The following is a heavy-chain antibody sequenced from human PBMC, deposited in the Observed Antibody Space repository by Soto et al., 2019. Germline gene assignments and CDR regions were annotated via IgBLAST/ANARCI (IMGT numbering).Heavy chain of an antibody. V-gene: IGHV3-33*01. Sequence: QVQLVESGGGVVQPGRSLRLSCAASGFTFSSYGMHWVRQAPGKGLEWVAVIWYDGSNKYYADSVKGRFTISRDNSKNTLYLQVNSLRAEDTAVYYCARDGDIVVVPAAPTHYYYYGMDVWGQGTTVTVSS. J-gene: IGHJ6*02. D-gene: IGHD2-2*01. CDR1: GFTFSSYG. CDR2: IWYDGSNK. CDR3: ARDGDIVVVPAAPTHYYYYGMDV.